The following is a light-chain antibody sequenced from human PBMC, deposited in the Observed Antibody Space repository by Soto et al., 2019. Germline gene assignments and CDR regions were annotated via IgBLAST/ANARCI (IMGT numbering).Light chain of an antibody. Sequence: QSVLTQPASVSGSPGQSITISCTGTSSDIGYYNYVSWYQQHPGKAPKLMIYEVSNRPSGVSNRFSGSKSGNTASLTISGLQAGDEADYYCCSYTTSSTLVFGGGTQLTVL. CDR1: SSDIGYYNY. CDR2: EVS. CDR3: CSYTTSSTLV. V-gene: IGLV2-14*01. J-gene: IGLJ2*01.